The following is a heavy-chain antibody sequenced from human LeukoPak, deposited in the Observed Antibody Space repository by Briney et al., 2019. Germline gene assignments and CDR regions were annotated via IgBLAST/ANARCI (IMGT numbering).Heavy chain of an antibody. Sequence: GEALKISCKGSGYSFTTYWIGWVRQMPGKGLVWMVIIYPGDSDTRYSPSFQGQLSISADKSTNTAYLQWSSLSASDTAIYYCARIPKVGSSMARYFDCWGQGTLVPVSP. J-gene: IGHJ4*02. V-gene: IGHV5-51*01. CDR1: GYSFTTYW. D-gene: IGHD5-18*01. CDR2: IYPGDSDT. CDR3: ARIPKVGSSMARYFDC.